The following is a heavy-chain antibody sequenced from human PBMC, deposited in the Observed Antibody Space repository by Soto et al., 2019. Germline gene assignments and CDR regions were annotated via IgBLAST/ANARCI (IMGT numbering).Heavy chain of an antibody. CDR1: GGSISSGGYS. CDR3: ARQPVLRFLEWSNWFDP. V-gene: IGHV4-30-2*03. CDR2: IYHSGST. J-gene: IGHJ5*02. Sequence: SETLSLTCAVSGGSISSGGYSWSWIRQPPGKGLEWIGYIYHSGSTYYNPSLKSRVTISVDTSKNQFSLKLSSVTAADTAVYYCARQPVLRFLEWSNWFDPWGQGTLVTVS. D-gene: IGHD3-3*01.